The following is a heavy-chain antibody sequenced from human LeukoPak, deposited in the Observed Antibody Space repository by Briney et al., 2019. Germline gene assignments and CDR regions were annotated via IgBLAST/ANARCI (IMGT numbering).Heavy chain of an antibody. J-gene: IGHJ4*02. CDR3: ARGGGLRFLEWLLYFDY. D-gene: IGHD3-3*01. Sequence: GGSLRLSCAASGFTVSSNYMSWVRQAPGKGLEWVSVIYSGGSTYYADSVKGRFTISRDNSKNTLYLRMNSLRAEDTAVYYCARGGGLRFLEWLLYFDYWGQGTLVTVSS. V-gene: IGHV3-53*01. CDR1: GFTVSSNY. CDR2: IYSGGST.